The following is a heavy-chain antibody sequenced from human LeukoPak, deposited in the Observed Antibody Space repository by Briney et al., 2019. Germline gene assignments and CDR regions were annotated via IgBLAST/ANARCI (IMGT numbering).Heavy chain of an antibody. CDR1: GYTYSTYG. CDR3: MRDTMTVTAGSVLSN. CDR2: ISPYTGDT. D-gene: IGHD3-22*01. Sequence: GASVKVSCKASGYTYSTYGISWVRQAPGQGLEWMGWISPYTGDTRYAQKFQARVTMTTDTSTSTAYMELGSLRSDDTAVYYCMRDTMTVTAGSVLSNWGQGTLVTVSS. V-gene: IGHV1-18*01. J-gene: IGHJ4*02.